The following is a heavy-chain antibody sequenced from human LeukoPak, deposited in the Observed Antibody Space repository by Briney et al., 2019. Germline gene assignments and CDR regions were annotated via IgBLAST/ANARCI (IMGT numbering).Heavy chain of an antibody. CDR3: ARGRIGGPKAPFDY. J-gene: IGHJ4*02. D-gene: IGHD3-16*01. Sequence: SETLSLTCTVSGGSLSNYYWSWIRQPPGKGLEWIGHIYESGSTTYNPFLKSRVTISVDTSKKQFSLRLSSVTAADTAVYYCARGRIGGPKAPFDYWGQGTLVTVSS. CDR2: IYESGST. V-gene: IGHV4-59*01. CDR1: GGSLSNYY.